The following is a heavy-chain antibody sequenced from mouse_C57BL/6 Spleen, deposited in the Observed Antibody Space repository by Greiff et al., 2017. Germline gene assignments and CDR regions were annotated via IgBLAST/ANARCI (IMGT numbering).Heavy chain of an antibody. CDR1: GYTFTSYW. CDR2: IEPSGSYT. CDR3: ARSNYGSSYDY. Sequence: QVQLQQPGAELVMPGASVKLSCKASGYTFTSYWMHWVKQRPGQGLEWIGEIEPSGSYTNYNQKFKGKSTWTVDKSSSTAYMQLSSLTSEDSAVYYCARSNYGSSYDYWGQGTTLTVSS. J-gene: IGHJ2*01. V-gene: IGHV1-69*01. D-gene: IGHD1-1*01.